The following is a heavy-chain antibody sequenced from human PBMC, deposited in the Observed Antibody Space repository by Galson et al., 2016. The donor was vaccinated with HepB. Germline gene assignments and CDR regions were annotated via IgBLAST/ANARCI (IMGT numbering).Heavy chain of an antibody. D-gene: IGHD6-13*01. CDR1: GDSVSSHSVT. Sequence: CAISGDSVSSHSVTWNWIRQSPSRGLEWLGRTYYRSKWYNDYAVSVKSRMTINPDTSKNQFSLQLNSVTPEYTAVYYCARRGSKEKGYFDLWGRGTLVTVSS. J-gene: IGHJ2*01. CDR2: TYYRSKWYN. V-gene: IGHV6-1*01. CDR3: ARRGSKEKGYFDL.